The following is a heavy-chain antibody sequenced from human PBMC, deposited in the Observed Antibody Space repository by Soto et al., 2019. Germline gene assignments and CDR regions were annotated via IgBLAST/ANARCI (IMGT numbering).Heavy chain of an antibody. V-gene: IGHV3-48*03. J-gene: IGHJ6*02. CDR1: GFTFSSYE. CDR2: ISSSGSTI. CDR3: ARDYDFWSGYYYYYYGMDV. Sequence: EVQLVESGGGLLQPGGSLRLSCAASGFTFSSYEMNWVRQAPGKGLEWVSYISSSGSTIYYADSVKGRFTISRDNAKNSLYLQMNSLRAEDTAVYYCARDYDFWSGYYYYYYGMDVWGQGTTVTVSS. D-gene: IGHD3-3*01.